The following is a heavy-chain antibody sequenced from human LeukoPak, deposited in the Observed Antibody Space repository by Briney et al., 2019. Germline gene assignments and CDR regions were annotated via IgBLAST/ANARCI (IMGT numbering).Heavy chain of an antibody. CDR1: GFTFDYYS. Sequence: FLGLSWAASGFTFDYYSMHRVRQAPGKGLEWGSGISWNSGSIGYADSVKGRFTISRDNAKNSLYLQMNSLRAEDMALYYCARSSAMEWEPPRFDYWGQGTLVTVS. V-gene: IGHV3-9*03. J-gene: IGHJ4*01. D-gene: IGHD1-26*01. CDR3: ARSSAMEWEPPRFDY. CDR2: ISWNSGSI.